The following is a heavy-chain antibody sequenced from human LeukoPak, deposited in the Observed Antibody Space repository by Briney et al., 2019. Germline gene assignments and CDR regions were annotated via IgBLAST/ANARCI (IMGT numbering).Heavy chain of an antibody. CDR2: IYPGDSDT. Sequence: GESLKISCKGSGYSFTSYWIGWVRQMPGKGLEWVGIIYPGDSDTRYSPSFQGQVTISADKSISTAYLQWSSLKASDTAMYYCATRKHIVVVTAPDAFDIWGQGTMVTVSS. CDR3: ATRKHIVVVTAPDAFDI. J-gene: IGHJ3*02. CDR1: GYSFTSYW. D-gene: IGHD2-21*02. V-gene: IGHV5-51*01.